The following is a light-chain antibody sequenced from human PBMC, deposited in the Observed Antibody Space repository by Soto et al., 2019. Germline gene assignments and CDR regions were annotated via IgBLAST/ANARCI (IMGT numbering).Light chain of an antibody. CDR1: HSVTSDY. CDR2: GAT. CDR3: QDYGDPPRV. J-gene: IGKJ1*01. Sequence: THSAVTLSLTQGERATLSCRASHSVTSDYLAWYQQKPGQAPRLLIYGATKRATGIPDRFSGSGSGTDFILTISRLEAEDGIVYCCQDYGDPPRVFGQGTKVDIK. V-gene: IGKV3-20*01.